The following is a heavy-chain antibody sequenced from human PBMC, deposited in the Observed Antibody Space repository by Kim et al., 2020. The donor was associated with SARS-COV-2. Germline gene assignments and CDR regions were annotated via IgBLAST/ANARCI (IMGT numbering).Heavy chain of an antibody. CDR3: ARDGASNWFDP. J-gene: IGHJ5*02. CDR2: IHYSGST. CDR1: AGSISSYY. Sequence: SETLSLTCTVSAGSISSYYWSWIRQPPGKGLEWIGYIHYSGSTNYNPSLKSRVTISVDTSKNQFSLKLTSVTAADTAVYYCARDGASNWFDPWGQGILVT. V-gene: IGHV4-59*01. D-gene: IGHD3-10*01.